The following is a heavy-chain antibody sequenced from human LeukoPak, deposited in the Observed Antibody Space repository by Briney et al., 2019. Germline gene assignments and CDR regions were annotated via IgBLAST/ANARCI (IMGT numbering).Heavy chain of an antibody. J-gene: IGHJ6*02. CDR2: MNPNSGNT. Sequence: ASVKVSCKASGYTFTSYDINWVRQATGQGLEWMGWMNPNSGNTGYAQKFQGRVTMTRNTSTSTAYMELSSLRSEDTAVYYCAREEQSSRAAAGAYYYGMDVWGQGTTVTVSS. V-gene: IGHV1-8*01. CDR1: GYTFTSYD. D-gene: IGHD6-13*01. CDR3: AREEQSSRAAAGAYYYGMDV.